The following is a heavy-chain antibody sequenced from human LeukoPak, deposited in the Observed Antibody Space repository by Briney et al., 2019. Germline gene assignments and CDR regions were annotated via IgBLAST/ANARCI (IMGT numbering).Heavy chain of an antibody. CDR1: GGSISSTNW. CDR2: IYHSGST. D-gene: IGHD7-27*01. CDR3: ARGDKNFYYGIDV. J-gene: IGHJ6*02. V-gene: IGHV4-4*02. Sequence: SGTLSLTCGVSGGSISSTNWWSWVRQPPGKGPEGIGEIYHSGSTNYNPSFKSRVNISVDKSKNQFSLKLSSVTAADTAVYYCARGDKNFYYGIDVWGQGTTVTVSS.